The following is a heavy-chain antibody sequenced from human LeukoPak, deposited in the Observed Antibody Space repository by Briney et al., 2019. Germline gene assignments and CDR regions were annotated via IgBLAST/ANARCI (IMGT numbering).Heavy chain of an antibody. Sequence: GESLKISCQGSGYTFPNYWIAWVRQMPGKGLEWMGIIYPGDSGTKYSPSFQGQVTISADTSISTAFLQWSSLKASDTAMYYCARLEGSGWYRYYYGMDVWGQGTTVTVSS. J-gene: IGHJ6*02. CDR1: GYTFPNYW. D-gene: IGHD6-19*01. CDR2: IYPGDSGT. CDR3: ARLEGSGWYRYYYGMDV. V-gene: IGHV5-51*01.